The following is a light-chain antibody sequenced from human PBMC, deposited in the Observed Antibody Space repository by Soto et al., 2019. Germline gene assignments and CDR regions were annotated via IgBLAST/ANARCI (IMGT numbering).Light chain of an antibody. CDR3: QQYYDTHIT. CDR1: QSISSW. V-gene: IGKV1-5*01. Sequence: DIQMTQSPSTLSASVGDRVTITCRASQSISSWLAWYQQKPGKAPKLLIYDASTLETGVPSRFSGSGSGTEFTLTISSLQPDDFASYYCQQYYDTHITFGQGTRLEIK. CDR2: DAS. J-gene: IGKJ5*01.